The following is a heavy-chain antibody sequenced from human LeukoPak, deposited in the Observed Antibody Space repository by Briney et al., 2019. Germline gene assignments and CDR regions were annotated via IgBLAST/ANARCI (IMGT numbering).Heavy chain of an antibody. V-gene: IGHV3-23*01. J-gene: IGHJ4*02. CDR3: AKAYSGWEYYFDY. D-gene: IGHD6-19*01. Sequence: GASLRLSCAASGFTFSSYAMSWVRQAPGKGLEWVSAISGSGGSTYYADSAKGRFTISRDNSKNTLYLQMNSLRAEDTAVYYCAKAYSGWEYYFDYWGQGTLVTVSS. CDR1: GFTFSSYA. CDR2: ISGSGGST.